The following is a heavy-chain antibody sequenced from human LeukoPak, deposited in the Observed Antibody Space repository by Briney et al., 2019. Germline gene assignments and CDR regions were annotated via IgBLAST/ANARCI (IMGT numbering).Heavy chain of an antibody. Sequence: GGSLRLSCEGSGFTFSNYWMSWVRQAPGKGLEWVANIQQHGSETYYGDSVKGRFTISRDNAKNSLYLQMNSLRAEDTAVYYCATYSSSNDREFQHWGQGTLVTVSS. J-gene: IGHJ1*01. D-gene: IGHD2-2*01. CDR3: ATYSSSNDREFQH. CDR1: GFTFSNYW. CDR2: IQQHGSET. V-gene: IGHV3-7*01.